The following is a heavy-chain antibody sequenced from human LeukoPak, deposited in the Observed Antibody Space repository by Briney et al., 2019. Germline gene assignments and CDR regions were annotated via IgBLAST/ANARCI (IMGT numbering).Heavy chain of an antibody. D-gene: IGHD4-17*01. CDR3: ARVAINDYGDYFDY. J-gene: IGHJ4*02. V-gene: IGHV3-48*04. CDR2: ISSSDSTI. CDR1: RFTFSSYS. Sequence: GGSLRLSCAASRFTFSSYSMNWVRQAPGKGLEWVSYISSSDSTIYYADSVKGRFTISRDNAKNSLYLQMNSLRAEDTAVYYCARVAINDYGDYFDYWGQGTLVTVSS.